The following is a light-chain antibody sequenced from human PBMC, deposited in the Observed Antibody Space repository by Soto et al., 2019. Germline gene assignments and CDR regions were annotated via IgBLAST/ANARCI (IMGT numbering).Light chain of an antibody. J-gene: IGLJ2*01. CDR1: NSDIGAYDY. CDR2: EVT. CDR3: GSYASATLI. V-gene: IGLV2-14*01. Sequence: QSALTQPASVSGSPGQSITISCTGSNSDIGAYDYVSWYQQHPGTPPTLLIYEVTFRPSGVPNRFSGSKSGNTATLTISGLLTEDEADDYCGSYASATLIFGGGTQLTVL.